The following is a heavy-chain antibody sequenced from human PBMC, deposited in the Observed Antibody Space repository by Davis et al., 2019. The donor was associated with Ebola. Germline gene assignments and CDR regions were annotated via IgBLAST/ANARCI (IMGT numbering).Heavy chain of an antibody. D-gene: IGHD2-15*01. CDR3: ARGAAPDY. V-gene: IGHV4-61*08. J-gene: IGHJ4*02. CDR1: GGSISSGGYY. Sequence: PSETLSLTCTVSGGSISSGGYYWSWIRQPPGKGLEWIGYIYYSGSTNYNPSLKSRVTISVDTSKNQFSLKLSSVTAADTAVYYCARGAAPDYWGQGTLVTVSS. CDR2: IYYSGST.